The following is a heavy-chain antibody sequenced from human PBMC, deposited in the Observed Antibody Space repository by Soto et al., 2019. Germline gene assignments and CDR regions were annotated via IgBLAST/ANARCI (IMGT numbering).Heavy chain of an antibody. J-gene: IGHJ4*01. CDR1: GFTFSTYV. V-gene: IGHV3-23*01. CDR3: AKDLFRIVVIPAAHPLHY. Sequence: PGGSLRLSCAASGFTFSTYVMSWVRQAPGKGLEWVSDIDGSGGDTYYSDSVKGRFTISRDNSKNTVYLQMNSLRVDDTAVYYCAKDLFRIVVIPAAHPLHYWGHGTLVPVSS. D-gene: IGHD2-2*01. CDR2: IDGSGGDT.